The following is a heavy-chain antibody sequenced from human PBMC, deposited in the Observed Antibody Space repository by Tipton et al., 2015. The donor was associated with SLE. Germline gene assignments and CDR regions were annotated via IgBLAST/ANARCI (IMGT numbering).Heavy chain of an antibody. Sequence: TLSLTCAVYGGSFSGYYWSWIRQPPGKGLEWIGYIYYSGSTYYNPSLKSRVAISVDSFENQFSLKLSSVTAADTAMYYCARVGLGSGDGFDIWGQGTMVTVSS. CDR2: IYYSGST. D-gene: IGHD7-27*01. J-gene: IGHJ3*02. V-gene: IGHV4-34*09. CDR1: GGSFSGYY. CDR3: ARVGLGSGDGFDI.